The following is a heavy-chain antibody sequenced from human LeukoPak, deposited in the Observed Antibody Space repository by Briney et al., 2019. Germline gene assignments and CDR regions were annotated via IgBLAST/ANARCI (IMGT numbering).Heavy chain of an antibody. CDR2: IFYSGNT. CDR3: ARGATTEFDY. CDR1: GGSINSSSYY. J-gene: IGHJ4*02. Sequence: SETLSLTCTVSGGSINSSSYYWGWIRQPPGKGLEWIGSIFYSGNTYDNPSLKSRVTVSVDTSKNQFSLKLSSVTAADTAVYYCARGATTEFDYWGQGTLVTVSS. D-gene: IGHD1-26*01. V-gene: IGHV4-39*07.